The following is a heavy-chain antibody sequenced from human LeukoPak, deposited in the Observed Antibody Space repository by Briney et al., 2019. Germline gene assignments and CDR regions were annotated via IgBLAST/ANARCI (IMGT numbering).Heavy chain of an antibody. CDR2: ISSSSSYI. CDR1: GFPFSSYS. J-gene: IGHJ4*02. D-gene: IGHD3-3*01. V-gene: IGHV3-21*01. Sequence: GGSLRLSCAASGFPFSSYSMNWVRQAPGKGLEWVSSISSSSSYIYYADSVKGRFTISRDNAKNSLYLQMNSLRAEDTAVYYCARDLRSVTIFAGTRNNDYWGQGTLVTVSS. CDR3: ARDLRSVTIFAGTRNNDY.